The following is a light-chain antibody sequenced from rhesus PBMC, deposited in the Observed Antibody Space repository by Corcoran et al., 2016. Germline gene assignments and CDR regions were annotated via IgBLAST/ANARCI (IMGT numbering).Light chain of an antibody. CDR1: QGISSW. CDR3: QQYSSRPYS. Sequence: DIQMTQSPSSLSASVGDTVTITCRASQGISSWLAWYQQKPGKAPKLLIYKASSLQSGVPSRFSGSGSGTEFTLTISIMQSEDFATYYCQQYSSRPYSFGQGTKVEIK. J-gene: IGKJ2*01. V-gene: IGKV1-22*01. CDR2: KAS.